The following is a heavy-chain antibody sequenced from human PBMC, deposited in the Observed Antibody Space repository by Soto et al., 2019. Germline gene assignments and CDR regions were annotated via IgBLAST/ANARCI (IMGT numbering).Heavy chain of an antibody. CDR1: GGSISSGGYY. J-gene: IGHJ6*02. D-gene: IGHD6-19*01. CDR2: IYYSGST. CDR3: ARDGARGLVQHGMDV. V-gene: IGHV4-31*03. Sequence: QVQLQESGPGLVKPSQTLSLTCTVSGGSISSGGYYWSWIRQHPGKGLEWIGYIYYSGSTYYNPSLKSRVTISVDTSKNQFSLKLSSVTAADTAVYYCARDGARGLVQHGMDVWGQGTTVTVSS.